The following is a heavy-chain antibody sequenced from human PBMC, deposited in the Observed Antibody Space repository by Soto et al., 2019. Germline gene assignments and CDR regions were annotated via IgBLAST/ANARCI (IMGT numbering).Heavy chain of an antibody. D-gene: IGHD3-3*02. CDR2: IYYSGIT. J-gene: IGHJ4*02. V-gene: IGHV4-39*01. CDR3: ARSHFWSGYYQFDY. CDR1: GGSISSGTYY. Sequence: PSETLSLTCTVSGGSISSGTYYWGWIRQPPGKGLEWIGSIYYSGITYYNPSLKSRVTISVDTSENQFSLKLSSVTAADTAVYYCARSHFWSGYYQFDYWGQGTLVTVSS.